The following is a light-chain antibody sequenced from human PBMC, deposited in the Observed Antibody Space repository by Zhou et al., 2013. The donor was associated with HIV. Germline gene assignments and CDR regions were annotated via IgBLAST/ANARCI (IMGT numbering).Light chain of an antibody. CDR3: QQYGSSIPT. J-gene: IGKJ1*01. V-gene: IGKV3-15*01. CDR2: GAS. Sequence: EIVLTQSPATLSVSPGEGATLSCRASQSIYNKLAWYQQKPGQPPRLLIYGASTRATAIPARFSGSGSDTEFTLTISSLQSEDFAVYYCQQYGSSIPTFGQGTKVEI. CDR1: QSIYNK.